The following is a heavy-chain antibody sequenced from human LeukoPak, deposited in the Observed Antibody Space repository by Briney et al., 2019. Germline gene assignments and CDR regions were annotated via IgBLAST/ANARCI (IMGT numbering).Heavy chain of an antibody. CDR1: GGSFISGIYY. Sequence: PSETLSLTCNVSGGSFISGIYYWGWVRQPPGKGLEWIASIYYPGSTYYNQSLKRRVSISVDTSKMQFSLKVTSVTAADSAVYYCARLLPIAAAGCHYFDYWGQGTLVTVSS. V-gene: IGHV4-39*01. CDR3: ARLLPIAAAGCHYFDY. D-gene: IGHD6-13*01. J-gene: IGHJ4*02. CDR2: IYYPGST.